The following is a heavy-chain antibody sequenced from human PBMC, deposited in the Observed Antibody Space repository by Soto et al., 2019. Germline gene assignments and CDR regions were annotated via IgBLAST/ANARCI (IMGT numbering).Heavy chain of an antibody. CDR3: ARWPDGYYYYGMDV. J-gene: IGHJ6*02. V-gene: IGHV1-8*01. CDR1: GYTFTSYD. CDR2: MNPNSGNT. Sequence: QVQLVQSGAEVKKPGASVKVSCKASGYTFTSYDINWVRQATGKGLEWMGWMNPNSGNTGYAQKLQGRVTMTRNTAISTAYMELSSLRSEDTAVYYCARWPDGYYYYGMDVWGQGTTVTVSS.